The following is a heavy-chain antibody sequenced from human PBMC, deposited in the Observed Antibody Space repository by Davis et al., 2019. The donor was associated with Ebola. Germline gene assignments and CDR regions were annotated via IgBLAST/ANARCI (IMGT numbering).Heavy chain of an antibody. J-gene: IGHJ4*02. CDR3: AKVPHGV. CDR1: GFTFSNYA. D-gene: IGHD2-8*01. CDR2: ISASSDYS. V-gene: IGHV3-23*01. Sequence: PGGSLRLSCTASGFTFSNYAMSWVRQAPGEGLEWASGISASSDYSFYGDSVKGRFTISRDNSKNTLYLQMNSLRAEDTAVYYCAKVPHGVWGQGTLVTVSS.